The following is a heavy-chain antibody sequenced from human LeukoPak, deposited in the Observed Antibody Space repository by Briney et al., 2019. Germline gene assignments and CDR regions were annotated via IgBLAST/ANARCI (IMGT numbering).Heavy chain of an antibody. CDR3: ARGGPHDYSDYCFDY. D-gene: IGHD4-11*01. CDR2: ISMSSSYI. V-gene: IGHV3-21*01. Sequence: GGSLRLSCAASGFTFSSYTMNWVRQAPGKGLEWVSSISMSSSYIYYAESVKGRFTISRDNAKNSLYLQMNSLRAEDMAVYYCARGGPHDYSDYCFDYWGQGTLVTVSS. J-gene: IGHJ4*02. CDR1: GFTFSSYT.